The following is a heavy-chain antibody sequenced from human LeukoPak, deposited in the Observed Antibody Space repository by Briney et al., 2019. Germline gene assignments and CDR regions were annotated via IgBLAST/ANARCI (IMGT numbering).Heavy chain of an antibody. D-gene: IGHD5-18*01. CDR1: GYTFTTYG. J-gene: IGHJ3*02. CDR2: INSYNGYT. V-gene: IGHV1-18*01. CDR3: ARVQRFDAFDI. Sequence: ASVKVSCKASGYTFTTYGISWVRQAPGQGLEWMGWINSYNGYTNYAQKLQGRVTMTTDTSTSTAYMELRSLRSDDTAVYYCARVQRFDAFDIWGQGTMVTVSS.